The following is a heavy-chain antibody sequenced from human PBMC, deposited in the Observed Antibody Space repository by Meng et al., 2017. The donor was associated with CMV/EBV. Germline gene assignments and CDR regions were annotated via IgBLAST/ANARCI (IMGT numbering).Heavy chain of an antibody. CDR2: INPNSGGT. CDR3: ARDIVTIFGVADY. D-gene: IGHD3-3*01. J-gene: IGHJ4*02. Sequence: KACGYTVTGYYMHWVRQAPGKGLEGMGWINPNSGGTKYAQKFQGRVTMTRDTSISTAYMELSRLRSDDTAVYYCARDIVTIFGVADYWGQGTLVTVSS. V-gene: IGHV1-2*02. CDR1: GYTVTGYY.